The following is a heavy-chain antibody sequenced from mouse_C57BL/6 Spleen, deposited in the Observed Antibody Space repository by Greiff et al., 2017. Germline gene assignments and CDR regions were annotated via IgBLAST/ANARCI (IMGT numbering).Heavy chain of an antibody. CDR3: GMTYYSTYVWFAD. J-gene: IGHJ3*01. V-gene: IGHV1-74*01. Sequence: QVQLQQPGAELVKPGASVKVSCKASGYAFTSYWMHWVKQRPGQGLEWIGRIHPSDSDTNYNQKFKGKATLTVDKSSSTAYMQLSSLTSEDSAVYNRGMTYYSTYVWFADWGKGTMVTVSA. CDR1: GYAFTSYW. D-gene: IGHD2-5*01. CDR2: IHPSDSDT.